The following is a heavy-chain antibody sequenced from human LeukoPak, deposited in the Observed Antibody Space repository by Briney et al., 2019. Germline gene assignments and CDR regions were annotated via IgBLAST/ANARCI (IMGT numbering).Heavy chain of an antibody. CDR1: GYTFTSYG. D-gene: IGHD2-2*01. V-gene: IGHV1-18*01. CDR2: ISTYNGNT. Sequence: ASVKVSCKASGYTFTSYGISWVRQAPGQGLEWMGWISTYNGNTNYAQKLQGRVTITTDTSTSTAYMELRSLRSDDTAVYYCAREGAHCSSTSCQRAFDIWGQGTMVTVSS. J-gene: IGHJ3*02. CDR3: AREGAHCSSTSCQRAFDI.